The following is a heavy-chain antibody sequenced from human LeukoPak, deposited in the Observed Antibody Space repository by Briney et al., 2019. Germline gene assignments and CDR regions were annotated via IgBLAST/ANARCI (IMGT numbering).Heavy chain of an antibody. CDR1: GFTFSSYG. J-gene: IGHJ5*02. CDR2: IWYDGSNK. V-gene: IGHV3-33*06. CDR3: AKDLGTSGWYCDP. D-gene: IGHD6-19*01. Sequence: PGGSLRLSCAASGFTFSSYGMHWVRQAPGKGLEWVAVIWYDGSNKYYADSVKGRFTISRDNSKNTLYLQMNSLRVEDTAVYYCAKDLGTSGWYCDPWGQGTLVTVSS.